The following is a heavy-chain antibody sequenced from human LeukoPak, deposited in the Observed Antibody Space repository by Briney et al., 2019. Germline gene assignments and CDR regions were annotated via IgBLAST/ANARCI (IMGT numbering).Heavy chain of an antibody. CDR1: GFTFSSYG. V-gene: IGHV3-30*02. D-gene: IGHD3-3*01. J-gene: IGHJ4*02. CDR3: AKGGHDFWTLLDY. CDR2: IRYDGSNK. Sequence: PGGSLRLSCAASGFTFSSYGMHWVRQAPGKGLEWVAFIRYDGSNKYYADSVKGRFTISRDNSKNTLYLQMNSLRAEDTAVYYCAKGGHDFWTLLDYWGQGTLVTVPS.